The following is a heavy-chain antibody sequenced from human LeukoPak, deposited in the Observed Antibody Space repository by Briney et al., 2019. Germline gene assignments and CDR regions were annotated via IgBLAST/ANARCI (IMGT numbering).Heavy chain of an antibody. CDR3: ARGEDYGGNDYYFDS. Sequence: AGGSLRLSCAASGFTFDDYGTSWVRQAPGKGLEWVSGINWNGGSTAYADSVKGRFTISRDNAKNSLYLQMNSLRAEDTALYYCARGEDYGGNDYYFDSWGQGTLVTVSS. D-gene: IGHD4-23*01. CDR2: INWNGGST. J-gene: IGHJ4*02. CDR1: GFTFDDYG. V-gene: IGHV3-20*04.